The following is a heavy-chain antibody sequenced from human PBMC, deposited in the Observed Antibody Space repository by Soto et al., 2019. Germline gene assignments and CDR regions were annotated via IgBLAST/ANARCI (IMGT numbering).Heavy chain of an antibody. CDR2: ISYDGSNK. J-gene: IGHJ4*02. D-gene: IGHD3-3*01. Sequence: QVQLVESGGGVVQPGRSLRLSCAASGFTFSSYGMHWVRQAPGKGLEWGAVISYDGSNKYYADSVKGRFTISRDNSKNTLYLQMNSLRAEDTAVYYCAAGPYDFWSGYYSENYWGQGTLVTVSS. CDR3: AAGPYDFWSGYYSENY. V-gene: IGHV3-30*03. CDR1: GFTFSSYG.